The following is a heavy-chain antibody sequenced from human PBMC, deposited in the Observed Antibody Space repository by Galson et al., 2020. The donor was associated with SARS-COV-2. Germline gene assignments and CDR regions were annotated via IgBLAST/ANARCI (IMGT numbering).Heavy chain of an antibody. V-gene: IGHV1-69*13. D-gene: IGHD5-12*01. J-gene: IGHJ4*02. Sequence: SVKVSCKASGGTFSSYAISWVRQAPGQGLEWMGGIIPIFGTANYAQKFQGRVTITADESTSTAYMELSSLRSEDTAVYYCARDARDRSRDGYNFDYWGQGTLVTVSS. CDR3: ARDARDRSRDGYNFDY. CDR1: GGTFSSYA. CDR2: IIPIFGTA.